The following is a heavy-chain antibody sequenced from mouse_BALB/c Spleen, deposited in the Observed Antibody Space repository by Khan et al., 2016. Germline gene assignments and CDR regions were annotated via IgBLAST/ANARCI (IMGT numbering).Heavy chain of an antibody. CDR3: ARGGYDEYCDV. J-gene: IGHJ1*01. CDR1: GYSITSDYA. V-gene: IGHV3-2*02. CDR2: ISYSDST. D-gene: IGHD2-2*01. Sequence: EVQLQESGPGLVKPSQSLSLTCTVTGYSITSDYAWNWIRQFPGNKLEWMGYISYSDSTSYNPSLKSRISFTRDTSKNQFFLQLNSVTTEDTATYYCARGGYDEYCDVWGAGTTVTVSS.